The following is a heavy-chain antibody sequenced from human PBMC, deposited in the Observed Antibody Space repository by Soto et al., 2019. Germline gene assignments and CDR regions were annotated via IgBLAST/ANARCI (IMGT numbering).Heavy chain of an antibody. J-gene: IGHJ5*02. V-gene: IGHV4-59*01. CDR1: GGSMSNYY. CDR2: IYYSGST. Sequence: SETLSLTCTVSGGSMSNYYWNWIRQPPGKGLEWIGYIYYSGSTNYNPSLKSRVTISVDTSKNQFSLKLSSVTAADTAVYYCARGGVRYCSGGSCYYHWFDPWGQGTLVTVSS. D-gene: IGHD2-15*01. CDR3: ARGGVRYCSGGSCYYHWFDP.